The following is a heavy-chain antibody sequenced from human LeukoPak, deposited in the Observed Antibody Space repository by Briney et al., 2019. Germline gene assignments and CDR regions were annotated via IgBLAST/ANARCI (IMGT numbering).Heavy chain of an antibody. CDR3: ARARRWLHPFDY. Sequence: GGSLRLSCAASGFAVSSNYMSWVRQAPGKGLEWVSVIYSGGSTYYADSVKGQFTISRDNSKNTLYLQMNSLRAEDTAVYYCARARRWLHPFDYWGQGTLVTVSS. J-gene: IGHJ4*02. CDR1: GFAVSSNY. CDR2: IYSGGST. V-gene: IGHV3-53*01. D-gene: IGHD5-24*01.